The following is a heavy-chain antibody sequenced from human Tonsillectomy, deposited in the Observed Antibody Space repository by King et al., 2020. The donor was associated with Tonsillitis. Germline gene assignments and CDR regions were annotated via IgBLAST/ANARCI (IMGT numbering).Heavy chain of an antibody. J-gene: IGHJ3*02. CDR1: GFTFSSYW. D-gene: IGHD3-10*01. V-gene: IGHV3-74*01. CDR3: ARSYYYGSESYAFDI. CDR2: INSDGSST. Sequence: VQLVQSGGGLVQPGGSLRLSCAASGFTFSSYWMHWVRHAPGKGLVWVSRINSDGSSTSHADSVKGRFTISRDNAKNTLYLQMNSLRAEDTAVYYCARSYYYGSESYAFDIWGQGTMVTVSS.